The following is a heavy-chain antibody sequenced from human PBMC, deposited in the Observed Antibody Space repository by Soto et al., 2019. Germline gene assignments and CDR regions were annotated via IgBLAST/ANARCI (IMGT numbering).Heavy chain of an antibody. CDR2: INKDGSEK. CDR1: GFTSGDYW. J-gene: IGHJ5*02. Sequence: EVQLVESGGVLVQPGGSLRLSCVASGFTSGDYWMNWVRQAPGTGLEWVAIINKDGSEKFYLDSVKGRFTISRDNAKNSLFLQMNSLRAEDTALYYCARDGHNTNDVDHWGQGTLVTVSS. D-gene: IGHD1-20*01. CDR3: ARDGHNTNDVDH. V-gene: IGHV3-7*01.